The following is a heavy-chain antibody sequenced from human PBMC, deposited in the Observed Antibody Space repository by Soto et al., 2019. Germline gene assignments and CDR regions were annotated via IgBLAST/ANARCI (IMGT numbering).Heavy chain of an antibody. CDR1: GFTFSSYG. CDR2: ISYDGSNK. J-gene: IGHJ4*02. Sequence: GGSLRLSCAASGFTFSSYGMHWVRQAPGKGLEWVAVISYDGSNKYYADSVKGRFTISRDNSKNTLYLQMNSLRAEDTAVYYCAKSAPRSGSYHVTLYFDYWGQGPMVTVSP. D-gene: IGHD1-26*01. V-gene: IGHV3-30*18. CDR3: AKSAPRSGSYHVTLYFDY.